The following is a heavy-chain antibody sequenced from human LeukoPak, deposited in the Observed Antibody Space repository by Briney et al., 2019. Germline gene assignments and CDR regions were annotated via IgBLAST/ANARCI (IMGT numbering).Heavy chain of an antibody. CDR2: ISHSGST. CDR1: GGSFSGYY. CDR3: ARGGNIVVVPAAIPFDY. D-gene: IGHD2-2*01. Sequence: SETLSLTCAVYGGSFSGYYWSWIRQPPGKGLEWIGEISHSGSTNYNPSLKSRVTISVDTSKNQFSLKLSSVTAADTAVYYCARGGNIVVVPAAIPFDYWGQGTLVTVSS. V-gene: IGHV4-34*01. J-gene: IGHJ4*02.